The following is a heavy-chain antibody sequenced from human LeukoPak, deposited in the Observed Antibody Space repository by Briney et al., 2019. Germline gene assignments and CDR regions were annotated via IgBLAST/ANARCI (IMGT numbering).Heavy chain of an antibody. CDR3: AKERSALPSYNSFDP. V-gene: IGHV3-23*01. D-gene: IGHD2-2*01. CDR1: GFTFSSYA. Sequence: GGSLRLSCAASGFTFSSYAMSWVRQAPGKGLEWVSGIGGSGGSTYYADSVKGRFTISRDNSKNTLYLQMNSLRAEYTAVYYCAKERSALPSYNSFDPWGQGTLVTVSS. J-gene: IGHJ5*02. CDR2: IGGSGGST.